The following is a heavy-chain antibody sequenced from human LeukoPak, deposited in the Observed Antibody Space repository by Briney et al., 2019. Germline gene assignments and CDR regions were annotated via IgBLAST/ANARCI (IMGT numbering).Heavy chain of an antibody. Sequence: GGSLRLSCVDSGFNLGAYNLNWVRQAPGKGLEWVASISVSDTYIYYADSVKGRFTISRDSARTSLFLQMDSLNVEDTAVYYCARGEAAGYWGQGTLVTVSS. CDR2: ISVSDTYI. J-gene: IGHJ4*02. CDR1: GFNLGAYN. CDR3: ARGEAAGY. V-gene: IGHV3-21*01.